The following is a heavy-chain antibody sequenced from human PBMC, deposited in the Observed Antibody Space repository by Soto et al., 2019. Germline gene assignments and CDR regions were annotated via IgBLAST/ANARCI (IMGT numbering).Heavy chain of an antibody. V-gene: IGHV3-53*01. CDR3: ARHRHPRGTVGATSPLDP. D-gene: IGHD1-26*01. Sequence: DVQLVESGGGLVQPGGSLRLSCAISGFSVSSNYLSWVRQAPGKGLEWVSVHYSGGSTYADSVQGRFTISRDKSNNTLYLQMRRVRAEDTAVYFCARHRHPRGTVGATSPLDPWGQGTQVTVSS. J-gene: IGHJ5*02. CDR2: HYSGGST. CDR1: GFSVSSNY.